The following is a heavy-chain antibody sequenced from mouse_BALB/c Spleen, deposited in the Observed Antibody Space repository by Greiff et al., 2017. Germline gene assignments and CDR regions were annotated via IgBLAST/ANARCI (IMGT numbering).Heavy chain of an antibody. J-gene: IGHJ4*01. Sequence: EVQLQQSGTVLARPGASVKMSCKASGYTFTSYWMHWVKQRPGQGLEWIGAIYPGNSDTSYNQKFKGKAKLTAVTSTSTAYMELSSLTNEDSAVYYCTRGGNYYYYAMDYWGQGTSVTVSS. CDR2: IYPGNSDT. CDR3: TRGGNYYYYAMDY. D-gene: IGHD2-1*01. V-gene: IGHV1-5*01. CDR1: GYTFTSYW.